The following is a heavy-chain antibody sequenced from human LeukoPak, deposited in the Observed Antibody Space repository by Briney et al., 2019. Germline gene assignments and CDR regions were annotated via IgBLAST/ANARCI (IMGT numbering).Heavy chain of an antibody. Sequence: ASVKDSCKASGGTFSSYAISWLRQAPGQGLEWMGGIIPIFGTANYAQKFQGRVTITADESTSTAYMELSSLRSEDTAVYYCATVRARIVGATTFTLDYWGQGTLVTVSS. CDR2: IIPIFGTA. CDR1: GGTFSSYA. CDR3: ATVRARIVGATTFTLDY. D-gene: IGHD1-26*01. V-gene: IGHV1-69*01. J-gene: IGHJ4*02.